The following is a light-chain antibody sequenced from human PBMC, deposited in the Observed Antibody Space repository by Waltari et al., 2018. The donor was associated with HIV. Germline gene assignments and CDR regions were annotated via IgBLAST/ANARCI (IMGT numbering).Light chain of an antibody. Sequence: DIHLTQSPPFLTASVGDLVTINCRASPHSSNSVARDHQRPGKAPKLLIYTTSTLQSGDPSRFRGSRSRTECTLTIASLQAEDFATDFCQQLNTYPHTFGQGAKVEI. V-gene: IGKV1-9*01. CDR3: QQLNTYPHT. CDR2: TTS. J-gene: IGKJ2*01. CDR1: PHSSNS.